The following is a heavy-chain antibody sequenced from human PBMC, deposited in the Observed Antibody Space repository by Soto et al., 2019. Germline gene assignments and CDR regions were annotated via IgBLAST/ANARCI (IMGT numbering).Heavy chain of an antibody. CDR3: ARIEGSGRAFDI. Sequence: SGPTLVNPTQTLTLTCTFSGFSFSTSEMRVGWIRQPPGKALEWLARIDWDDDKFYNISLKTRLTISKDTSKNQVVLTMTNMDPVDTATYYCARIEGSGRAFDIWGQGTMVTVSS. J-gene: IGHJ3*02. CDR1: GFSFSTSEMR. V-gene: IGHV2-70*04. D-gene: IGHD2-15*01. CDR2: IDWDDDK.